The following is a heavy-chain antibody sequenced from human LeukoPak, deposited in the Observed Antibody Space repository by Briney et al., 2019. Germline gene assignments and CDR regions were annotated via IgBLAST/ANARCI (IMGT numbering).Heavy chain of an antibody. CDR1: GGSFSGYY. D-gene: IGHD6-19*01. J-gene: IGHJ4*02. CDR2: INHSGST. CDR3: ARAREHSSGWYQIYYFDY. Sequence: SETLSLTCAVYGGSFSGYYWSWIRQPPGKGLEWIGEINHSGSTNHNPSLKSRVTISVDTSKNQFSLKLSSVTAADTAVYYCARAREHSSGWYQIYYFDYWGQGTLVTVSS. V-gene: IGHV4-34*01.